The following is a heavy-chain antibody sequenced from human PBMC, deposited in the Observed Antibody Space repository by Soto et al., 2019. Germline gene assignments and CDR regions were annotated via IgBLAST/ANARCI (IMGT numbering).Heavy chain of an antibody. CDR3: AREGRTVTTGVIDY. CDR1: GFTFNSYG. J-gene: IGHJ4*02. Sequence: GGSLRLSCAASGFTFNSYGMHWVRQAPGKGLEWVAVIWYDGSNKYYADSVKGRFTISRDNSKNTLYLQMNSLRAEDTAVYYCAREGRTVTTGVIDYWGQGTLVTVSS. D-gene: IGHD4-17*01. CDR2: IWYDGSNK. V-gene: IGHV3-33*01.